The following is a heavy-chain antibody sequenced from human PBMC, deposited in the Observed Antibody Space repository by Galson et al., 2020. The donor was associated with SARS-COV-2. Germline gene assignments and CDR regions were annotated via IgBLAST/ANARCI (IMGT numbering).Heavy chain of an antibody. CDR1: GVSISSYY. V-gene: IGHV4-59*01. CDR3: ARGYSSGWYGRNWFDP. D-gene: IGHD6-19*01. J-gene: IGHJ5*02. Sequence: SETLSLTCTVSGVSISSYYWSWIRQPPGKGLEWIGHFYHSGSTNYNPSLKSRVTLSVDTSKNQFSLKLSSVTAADTAVYYCARGYSSGWYGRNWFDPRGQGTLVTVSS. CDR2: FYHSGST.